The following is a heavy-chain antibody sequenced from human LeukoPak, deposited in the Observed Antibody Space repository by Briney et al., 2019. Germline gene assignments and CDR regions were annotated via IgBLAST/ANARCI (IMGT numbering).Heavy chain of an antibody. CDR1: GFTFSSYW. Sequence: GGSLRLSCAASGFTFSSYWMSWVRQAPGKGLEWVANIKQDGSEKYYVDSVKGRFTISRDNAKNSLYLQMNSLRAEDTAVYYCARDHPDPDTAMFSDFDYWGQGTLVTVSS. CDR2: IKQDGSEK. J-gene: IGHJ4*02. CDR3: ARDHPDPDTAMFSDFDY. V-gene: IGHV3-7*01. D-gene: IGHD5-18*01.